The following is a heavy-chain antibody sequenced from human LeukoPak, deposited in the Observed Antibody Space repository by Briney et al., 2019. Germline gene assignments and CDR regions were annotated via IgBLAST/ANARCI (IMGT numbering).Heavy chain of an antibody. J-gene: IGHJ4*02. D-gene: IGHD3-10*01. CDR1: GFTFSSYG. CDR3: ARKREDYFGSGLLDY. V-gene: IGHV3-23*01. Sequence: GSRTLSCAASGFTFSSYGMSWVSQAPGKGLECVSAISGSGGSTYYADSVKGRFTISRDNSRNTLFLQMNSLRAEDTAVYYCARKREDYFGSGLLDYWGQGTLVTVSS. CDR2: ISGSGGST.